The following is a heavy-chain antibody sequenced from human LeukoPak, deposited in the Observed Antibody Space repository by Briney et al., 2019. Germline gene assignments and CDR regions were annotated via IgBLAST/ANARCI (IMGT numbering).Heavy chain of an antibody. V-gene: IGHV3-21*01. CDR3: ATQMATIGGGHDY. CDR1: GFTFSSYS. J-gene: IGHJ4*02. CDR2: ISSSSSYI. Sequence: GGSLRLSCAASGFTFSSYSMNWVRQAPGKGLEWVSSISSSSSYIYYADSVKGRFTISRDNAKNSLYLQMNSLRAEDTAVYYCATQMATIGGGHDYWGQGTLVTVSS. D-gene: IGHD5-24*01.